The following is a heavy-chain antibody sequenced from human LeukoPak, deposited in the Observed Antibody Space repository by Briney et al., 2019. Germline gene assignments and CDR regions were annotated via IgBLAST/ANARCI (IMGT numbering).Heavy chain of an antibody. Sequence: PGGSLRLSCAASGFTVSTNYMSWVRQAPGKGLDCVSVIFSDGGTSYADSVKGRFTISRDNSKNTLYLQMNSLRAEDTAVYYCAKVLRFLEWFRNNYFDYWGQGTLVTVSS. CDR1: GFTVSTNY. V-gene: IGHV3-53*01. D-gene: IGHD3-3*01. CDR3: AKVLRFLEWFRNNYFDY. J-gene: IGHJ4*02. CDR2: IFSDGGT.